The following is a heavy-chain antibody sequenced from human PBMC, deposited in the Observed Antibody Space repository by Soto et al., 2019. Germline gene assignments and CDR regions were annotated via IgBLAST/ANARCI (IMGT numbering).Heavy chain of an antibody. CDR3: AQVPRYTVTPPDDY. D-gene: IGHD4-17*01. Sequence: QVQLVESGGGVVQPGRSLRLSCVASGFIFGSYGMHWVRQAPGEGLEWVAVISYDGTNKYYADSVKGRFTISRDNSKNTLWLQMNSLRAEHTAVYYCAQVPRYTVTPPDDYWGQGTLVTVSS. V-gene: IGHV3-30*18. J-gene: IGHJ4*02. CDR2: ISYDGTNK. CDR1: GFIFGSYG.